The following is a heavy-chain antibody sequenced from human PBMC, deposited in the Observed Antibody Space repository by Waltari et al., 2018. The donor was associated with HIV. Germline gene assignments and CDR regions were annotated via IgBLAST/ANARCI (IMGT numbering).Heavy chain of an antibody. CDR3: AKRFCSSTTCYIPDAFDI. CDR2: IYSSGST. J-gene: IGHJ3*02. Sequence: EVQLVESGGGLIQPGGSLRLSCAASGFIVRSRCMSWVRQAPGKGLEWVSLIYSSGSTQYADSVRGRFTISRDTAKNTLYLQMNSLRAEDTAKYYCAKRFCSSTTCYIPDAFDIWGQGTLVTVSS. CDR1: GFIVRSRC. D-gene: IGHD2-2*02. V-gene: IGHV3-53*01.